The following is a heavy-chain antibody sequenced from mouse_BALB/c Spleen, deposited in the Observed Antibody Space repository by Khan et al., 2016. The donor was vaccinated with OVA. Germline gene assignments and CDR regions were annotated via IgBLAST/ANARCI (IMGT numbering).Heavy chain of an antibody. J-gene: IGHJ2*01. CDR2: INPSTGYT. V-gene: IGHV1-7*01. D-gene: IGHD1-1*01. CDR3: ARRGLRWDFDY. Sequence: VQLQESGAELAKPGASVKMSCKASGYTFIHYWILWVKQRPGQGLEWIGYINPSTGYTEYNQNFKDKATLTADKSSSTAYMQLSSLTSEDSAVYYGARRGLRWDFDYWGQGTTLTVSS. CDR1: GYTFIHYW.